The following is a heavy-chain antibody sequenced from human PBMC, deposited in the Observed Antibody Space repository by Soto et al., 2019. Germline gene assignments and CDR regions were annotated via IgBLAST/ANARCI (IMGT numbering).Heavy chain of an antibody. V-gene: IGHV1-69*13. D-gene: IGHD3-3*01. CDR3: AGGAYYDSWSGYYMALDYGMDV. CDR2: IIPIFGTA. CDR1: GGTFSSYA. J-gene: IGHJ6*02. Sequence: ASVKVSCKASGGTFSSYAISWVRQAPGQGLEWMGGIIPIFGTANYAQKFQGRVTITADESTSTAYMELSSLRSEDTAVYYCAGGAYYDSWSGYYMALDYGMDVCGQGTTVTVYS.